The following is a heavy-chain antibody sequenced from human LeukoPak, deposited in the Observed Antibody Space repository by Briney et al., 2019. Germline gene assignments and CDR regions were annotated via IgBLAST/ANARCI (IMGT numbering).Heavy chain of an antibody. D-gene: IGHD3-22*01. J-gene: IGHJ4*02. V-gene: IGHV3-21*01. CDR1: GFTFSSYS. Sequence: GGSLRLSCAASGFTFSSYSMNWVRQAPGKGLEWVSSISSSSSYIYYADSVKGRFTISRDNAKNSLYLQMNGLRAEDTAVYYCARDLFRYYYDSSGYFLNWGQGTLVTVSS. CDR2: ISSSSSYI. CDR3: ARDLFRYYYDSSGYFLN.